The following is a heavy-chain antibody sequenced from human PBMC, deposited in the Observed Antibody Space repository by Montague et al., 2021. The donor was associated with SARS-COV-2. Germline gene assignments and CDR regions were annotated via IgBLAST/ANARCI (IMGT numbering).Heavy chain of an antibody. J-gene: IGHJ4*02. D-gene: IGHD1-1*01. CDR1: GGSFSDYH. CDR2: INHGGST. CDR3: ARGAPGY. V-gene: IGHV4-34*01. Sequence: SETRSLTCAVYGGSFSDYHWTWIRQSPGGGLEWIGQINHGGSTKYNPSLKSRVTISIDASKNQFSLKLTSVTAADTAVYYCARGAPGYWGQGTLVTVSS.